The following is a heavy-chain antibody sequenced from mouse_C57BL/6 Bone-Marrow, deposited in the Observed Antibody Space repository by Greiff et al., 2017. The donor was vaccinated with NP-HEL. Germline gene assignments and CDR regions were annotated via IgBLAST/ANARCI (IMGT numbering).Heavy chain of an antibody. Sequence: DVQLQESGGDLVKPGGSLKLSCAASGFTFSSYGMSWVRQTPDKRLEWVATISSGGSYTYYPDSVKGRFTISRDNAKNTLYLQMSSLKSEDTAMYYCGRDSSVAYWGQGTLVTVSA. D-gene: IGHD3-2*01. CDR3: GRDSSVAY. J-gene: IGHJ3*01. CDR1: GFTFSSYG. CDR2: ISSGGSYT. V-gene: IGHV5-6*01.